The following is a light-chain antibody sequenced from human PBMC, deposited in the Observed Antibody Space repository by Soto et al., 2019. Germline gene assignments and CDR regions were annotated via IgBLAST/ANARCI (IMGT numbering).Light chain of an antibody. CDR3: QQFASLPRT. Sequence: EIVLTQSPGTLSLSPGESVTLSCRASQSLSSGFLAWYQQRPGQAPRLLIYAASSRATGIPDRLSGTGSGTDFTLPISRLEPEDFAVYYCQQFASLPRTFGQGTKVEIK. CDR2: AAS. J-gene: IGKJ1*01. CDR1: QSLSSGF. V-gene: IGKV3-20*01.